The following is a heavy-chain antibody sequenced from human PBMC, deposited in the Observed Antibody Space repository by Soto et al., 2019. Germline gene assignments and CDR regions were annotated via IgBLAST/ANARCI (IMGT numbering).Heavy chain of an antibody. CDR1: GFTFSDHY. J-gene: IGHJ3*01. Sequence: GGSLRLSCAASGFTFSDHYMSWIRQAPRKGLEWVSYISSGGSAIYYADSGQGRFTISRDNAKNSLYLQMNSLRAEDTAVYYCARVKECSSTSCYPRDAFDVWGQGTMVTVSS. CDR2: ISSGGSAI. V-gene: IGHV3-11*01. D-gene: IGHD2-2*01. CDR3: ARVKECSSTSCYPRDAFDV.